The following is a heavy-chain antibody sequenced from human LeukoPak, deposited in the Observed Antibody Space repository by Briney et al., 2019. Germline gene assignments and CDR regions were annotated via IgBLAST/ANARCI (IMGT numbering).Heavy chain of an antibody. D-gene: IGHD6-6*01. Sequence: SETLSLTCTVSDDSISDYYRGWIRQPPGKGLEWIGYIYYSGSTNYNPSLKSRVTISVDTSKNQFSLKLSSVTAADTAVYYCARAGSSSSPFGYWGQGTLVTVSS. CDR2: IYYSGST. CDR1: DDSISDYY. V-gene: IGHV4-59*01. J-gene: IGHJ4*02. CDR3: ARAGSSSSPFGY.